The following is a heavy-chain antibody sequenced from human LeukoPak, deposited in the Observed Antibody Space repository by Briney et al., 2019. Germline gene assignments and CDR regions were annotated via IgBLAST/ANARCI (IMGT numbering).Heavy chain of an antibody. CDR3: ARVVGSGWYLYHFDY. V-gene: IGHV3-30-3*01. D-gene: IGHD6-19*01. J-gene: IGHJ4*02. Sequence: GRSLRLSCAASGFTFSSYAMHWVRQAPGKGLEWVAVISYDGSNKYYADSVKGRFTISRDNSKNTLYLQMNSLRAEDTAVYYCARVVGSGWYLYHFDYWGQGTLVTVSS. CDR1: GFTFSSYA. CDR2: ISYDGSNK.